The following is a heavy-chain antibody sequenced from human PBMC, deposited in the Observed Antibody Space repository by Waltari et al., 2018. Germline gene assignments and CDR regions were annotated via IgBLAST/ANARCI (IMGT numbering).Heavy chain of an antibody. V-gene: IGHV1-69*04. CDR1: GGTHNSYT. CDR2: ILPIVGII. CDR3: AIEVNKVHDGDHGSAFDV. J-gene: IGHJ3*01. Sequence: QVQLVQSGAEVKKPGSSVKVSCKTSGGTHNSYTINWVRQAPGQGLEWMGRILPIVGIIAYAQKFQGRVTIPADKSTFTAYMELGSLRSEDTAVYYCAIEVNKVHDGDHGSAFDVWGKGTMVTVSS. D-gene: IGHD4-17*01.